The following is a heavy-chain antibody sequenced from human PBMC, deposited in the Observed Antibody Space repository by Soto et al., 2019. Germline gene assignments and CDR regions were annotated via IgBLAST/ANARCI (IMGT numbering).Heavy chain of an antibody. Sequence: QVQLVQSGAAVKKPGASVKVSCKASGYTFTSYDINWVRQATGQGLEWMGWMNPNSGNTGYAQKFQGRVTMTRNTSISTAYMELSSLRSEDTAVYYCARGPFGGLLEWLPNWFDPWGQGTLVTVSS. V-gene: IGHV1-8*01. J-gene: IGHJ5*02. D-gene: IGHD3-3*01. CDR1: GYTFTSYD. CDR3: ARGPFGGLLEWLPNWFDP. CDR2: MNPNSGNT.